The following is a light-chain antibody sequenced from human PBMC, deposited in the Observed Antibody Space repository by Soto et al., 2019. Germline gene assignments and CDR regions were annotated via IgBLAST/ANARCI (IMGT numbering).Light chain of an antibody. Sequence: EIVVTQSPGTLSLSPGERATLSCRASQSVNSLYLAWYQQKPGQAPRLLIYGASSRATGIPDRFSGSGSGTDFTLTISRLEPDDLALYYCQYYSGPQRLGGGTKVAI. CDR3: QYYSGPQR. CDR1: QSVNSLY. CDR2: GAS. J-gene: IGKJ4*01. V-gene: IGKV3-20*01.